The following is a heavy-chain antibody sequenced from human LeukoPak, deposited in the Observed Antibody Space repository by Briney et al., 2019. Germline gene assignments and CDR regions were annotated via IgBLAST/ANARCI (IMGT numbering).Heavy chain of an antibody. CDR1: GGSISSYY. D-gene: IGHD6-6*01. Sequence: PSETLSLTCTVSGGSISSYYWSWIRQPPGKGLEWIGYIYYSGSTNYNPSPKSRVTISVDTSKNQFSLKLSSVTAADTAVYYCARYYAARRGLDYWGQGTLVTVSS. CDR2: IYYSGST. CDR3: ARYYAARRGLDY. V-gene: IGHV4-59*01. J-gene: IGHJ4*02.